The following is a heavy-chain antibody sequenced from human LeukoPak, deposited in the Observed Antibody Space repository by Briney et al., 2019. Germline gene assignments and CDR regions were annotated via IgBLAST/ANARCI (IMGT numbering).Heavy chain of an antibody. CDR1: GFPFTNYA. D-gene: IGHD3-10*01. CDR2: ISFDGSDK. J-gene: IGHJ4*02. CDR3: AKEGVEWFGEDYFDY. V-gene: IGHV3-30-3*01. Sequence: GGSLRLSCAASGFPFTNYAVHWVRQAPGKGLEWVAAISFDGSDKYYTDSVKGRFTISRDNSKNTLYLQMNSLRAEDTAVYYCAKEGVEWFGEDYFDYWGQGTLVTVSS.